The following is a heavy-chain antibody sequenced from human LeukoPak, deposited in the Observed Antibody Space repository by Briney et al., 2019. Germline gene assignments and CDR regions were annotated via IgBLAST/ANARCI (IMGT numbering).Heavy chain of an antibody. D-gene: IGHD3-10*01. CDR2: IYYSGST. CDR3: GRPGAGGSGRRINWFDP. Sequence: SETLSLTCTVSGGSISSSSYYWGWIRQPPGKGLEWIGSIYYSGSTYYNPSLKSRVTISVDTSKNQFSLKLSSVTAADTAVYYCGRPGAGGSGRRINWFDPWGQGTLVTVSS. CDR1: GGSISSSSYY. J-gene: IGHJ5*02. V-gene: IGHV4-39*01.